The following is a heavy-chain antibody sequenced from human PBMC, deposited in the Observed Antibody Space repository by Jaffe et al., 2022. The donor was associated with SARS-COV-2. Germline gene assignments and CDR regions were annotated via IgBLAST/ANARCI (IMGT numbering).Heavy chain of an antibody. CDR1: GFTFTSSA. CDR2: IVVGSGNT. D-gene: IGHD5-18*01. Sequence: QMQLVQSGPEVKKPGTSVKVSCKASGFTFTSSAVQWVRQARGQRLEWIGWIVVGSGNTNYAQKFQERVTITRDMSTSTAYMELSSLRSEDTAVYYCAADSGEQAAMVYYYYMDVWGKGTTVTVSS. CDR3: AADSGEQAAMVYYYYMDV. V-gene: IGHV1-58*01. J-gene: IGHJ6*03.